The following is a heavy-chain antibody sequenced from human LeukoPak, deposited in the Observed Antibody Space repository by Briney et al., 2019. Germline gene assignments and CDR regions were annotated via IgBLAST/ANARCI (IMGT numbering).Heavy chain of an antibody. D-gene: IGHD1-1*01. CDR3: ARARTFDP. V-gene: IGHV3-7*04. CDR1: GFTFSSYG. J-gene: IGHJ5*02. CDR2: IKQDGSEK. Sequence: GGSLRLSCAASGFTFSSYGMHWVRQAPGKGLEWVANIKQDGSEKYYVDSVKGRFTISRDNAKNSLYLQMNSLRAEDTAVYYCARARTFDPWGQGTLVTVSS.